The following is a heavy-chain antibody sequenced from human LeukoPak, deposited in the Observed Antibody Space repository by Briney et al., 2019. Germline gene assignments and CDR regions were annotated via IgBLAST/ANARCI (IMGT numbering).Heavy chain of an antibody. J-gene: IGHJ4*02. D-gene: IGHD3-10*01. Sequence: ASVKVSCKASGYTFTGYYMHWVRQAPGQGLEWMGWINPNSGGTNYAQKFQGRVTMTRDTSISTAYMELSSLRSEDTAVYYCAISMVRGVIHPNWGQGTLVTVSS. CDR2: INPNSGGT. CDR3: AISMVRGVIHPN. CDR1: GYTFTGYY. V-gene: IGHV1-2*02.